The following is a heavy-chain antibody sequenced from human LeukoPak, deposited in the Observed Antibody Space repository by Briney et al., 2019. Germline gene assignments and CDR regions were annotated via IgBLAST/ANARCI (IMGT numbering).Heavy chain of an antibody. Sequence: SETLSLTCTVSGGSISSYYWSWIRQPPGKGLEWIGYIYYSGSTNCNPSLKSRVTISVDTSKNQFSLKLSSVTAADTAVYYCARDLPVYYDSSGTTGGGDAFDIWGQGTMVTVSS. CDR2: IYYSGST. D-gene: IGHD3-22*01. J-gene: IGHJ3*02. V-gene: IGHV4-59*01. CDR3: ARDLPVYYDSSGTTGGGDAFDI. CDR1: GGSISSYY.